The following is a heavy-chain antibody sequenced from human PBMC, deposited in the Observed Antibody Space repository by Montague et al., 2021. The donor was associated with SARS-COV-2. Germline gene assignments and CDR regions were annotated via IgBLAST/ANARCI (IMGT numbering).Heavy chain of an antibody. Sequence: PALVKPTKTLTLTCTFSGFSLSTSGMCVSWLRQPPGKALEWLASIDWDDDKYYSTSLKTRLTISKDNSKNQAVLTMTNMDPVDTATYYCARGYYDILTGYHDDFDVWGQGTMVTVSS. V-gene: IGHV2-70*11. CDR3: ARGYYDILTGYHDDFDV. CDR1: GFSLSTSGMC. J-gene: IGHJ3*01. CDR2: IDWDDDK. D-gene: IGHD3-9*01.